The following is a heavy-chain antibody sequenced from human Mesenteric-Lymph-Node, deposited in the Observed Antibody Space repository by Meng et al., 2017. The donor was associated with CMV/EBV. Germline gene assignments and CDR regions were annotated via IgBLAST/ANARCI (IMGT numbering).Heavy chain of an antibody. D-gene: IGHD6-19*01. V-gene: IGHV3-21*01. CDR1: GFTFSTYA. CDR3: ARGEWLGYYYGMDV. Sequence: GESLKISCAASGFTFSTYAIHWVRQAPGKGLEWVSSIDSTGNYIYYADSVKGRFTISRDNAKNSLYLQMNTLRAEDTAVYYCARGEWLGYYYGMDVWGQGTTVTVSS. CDR2: IDSTGNYI. J-gene: IGHJ6*02.